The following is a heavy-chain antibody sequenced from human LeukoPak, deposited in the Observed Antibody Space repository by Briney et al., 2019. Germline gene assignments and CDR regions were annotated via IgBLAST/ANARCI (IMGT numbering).Heavy chain of an antibody. D-gene: IGHD3-3*01. V-gene: IGHV4-59*01. CDR3: ARGQGDYDFWSGYPYYYYMDV. Sequence: SETLSLTCTVSGGSISSYYWSWVRQPPGKGVERIGYIYYSGSTKYNPSLTSRVTISVDTSKNKCSLKLSSVTAADTAVYYCARGQGDYDFWSGYPYYYYMDVWGKGTTATVSS. CDR2: IYYSGST. J-gene: IGHJ6*03. CDR1: GGSISSYY.